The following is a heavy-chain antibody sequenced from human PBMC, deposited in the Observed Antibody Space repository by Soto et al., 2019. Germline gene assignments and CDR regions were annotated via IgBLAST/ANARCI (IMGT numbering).Heavy chain of an antibody. Sequence: SETLSLTCAVSGGSISSSNWWSWVRQPPGKGLEWIGEIYHSGSTNYNPSLKSRVTISVDKSKNQFSLKLSSVTAADTAVYYCASGPTRVLRGSYYFDYWGQGPLVTVSS. CDR3: ASGPTRVLRGSYYFDY. J-gene: IGHJ4*02. D-gene: IGHD3-3*01. CDR2: IYHSGST. V-gene: IGHV4-4*02. CDR1: GGSISSSNW.